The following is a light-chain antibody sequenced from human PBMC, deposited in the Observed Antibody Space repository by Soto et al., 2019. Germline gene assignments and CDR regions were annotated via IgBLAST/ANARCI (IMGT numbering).Light chain of an antibody. CDR2: LGS. V-gene: IGKV2-28*01. J-gene: IGKJ1*01. Sequence: DIVLTQSPLSVPVTPGESASISCRSSQSLLQSNGYNYLDWYVQKPGQSPQLLIYLGSHRASGVPDRFSGSGSGTDFTLKISRVEAEDVGVYYCFQHLQTPRTFGQGTKVEIK. CDR1: QSLLQSNGYNY. CDR3: FQHLQTPRT.